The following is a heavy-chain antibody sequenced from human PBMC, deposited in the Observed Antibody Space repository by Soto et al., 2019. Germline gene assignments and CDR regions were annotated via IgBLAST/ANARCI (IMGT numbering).Heavy chain of an antibody. CDR2: MNPNSGNT. V-gene: IGHV1-8*01. Sequence: ASVKVSCKASGYTFTSYDINWVRQATGQGLEWMGWMNPNSGNTGYAQKFQGRVTMTRNTSISTAYMELSSLRSEDTAMYYCARHYNSGWSFERSSTSLGYWGQGTLVTVSS. J-gene: IGHJ4*02. D-gene: IGHD6-19*01. CDR1: GYTFTSYD. CDR3: ARHYNSGWSFERSSTSLGY.